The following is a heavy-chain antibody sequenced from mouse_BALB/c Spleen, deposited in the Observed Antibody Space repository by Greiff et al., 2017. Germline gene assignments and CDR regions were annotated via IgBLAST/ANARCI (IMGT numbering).Heavy chain of an antibody. CDR3: ASRDY. V-gene: IGHV14-3*02. J-gene: IGHJ2*01. Sequence: EVQLQESGAELVKPGASVKLSCTASGFNINDTYMHWVKQRPEQGLEWIGRIDPANGNTKYDPKFQGKATITADTSSNTAYLQLSSLTSEDTAVYYCASRDYWGQGTTLTVSS. CDR1: GFNINDTY. CDR2: IDPANGNT.